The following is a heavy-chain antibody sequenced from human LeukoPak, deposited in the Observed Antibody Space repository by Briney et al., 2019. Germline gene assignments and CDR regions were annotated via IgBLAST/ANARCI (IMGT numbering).Heavy chain of an antibody. V-gene: IGHV4-59*01. CDR1: GGSISSYY. J-gene: IGHJ3*02. CDR3: ARDMGDSSGYWYAFDI. Sequence: PSETLSLTCTVSGGSISSYYWSWIRQPPGKGLEWIGYIYYSGSTNYNPSLKSRVTISVDTSKNQFSLKLSSVTAADTAVYYCARDMGDSSGYWYAFDIWGQGTMVTVSS. D-gene: IGHD3-22*01. CDR2: IYYSGST.